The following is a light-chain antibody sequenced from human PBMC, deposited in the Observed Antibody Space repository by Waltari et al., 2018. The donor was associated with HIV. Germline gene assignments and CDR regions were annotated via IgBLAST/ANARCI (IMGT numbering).Light chain of an antibody. CDR3: AAWEDSLNTWV. CDR2: DNN. CDR1: SSNIGSDN. Sequence: QSVLTQPPSASGTPGQRVTIPCSGSSSNIGSDNVNWFQQFPGTAPKLLMYDNNQRPSGVPDRFSGSKSGTSASLAISGLQSEDEADYYCAAWEDSLNTWVFGGGTKLTVL. J-gene: IGLJ3*02. V-gene: IGLV1-44*01.